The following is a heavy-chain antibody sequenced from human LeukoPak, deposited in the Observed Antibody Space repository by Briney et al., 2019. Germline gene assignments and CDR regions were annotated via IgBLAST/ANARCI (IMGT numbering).Heavy chain of an antibody. V-gene: IGHV5-51*01. CDR2: SHPINSDT. Sequence: GESLKISCKGSGFNFTAYWIAWGRPMPGKGLEWMGISHPINSDTKYSPSFQGQVTISADKSSSTAYLQWNSLKASDTAMYYCARHQYYYDSSGNYGWFDSWGQGTLVTVSS. CDR3: ARHQYYYDSSGNYGWFDS. J-gene: IGHJ5*01. D-gene: IGHD3-22*01. CDR1: GFNFTAYW.